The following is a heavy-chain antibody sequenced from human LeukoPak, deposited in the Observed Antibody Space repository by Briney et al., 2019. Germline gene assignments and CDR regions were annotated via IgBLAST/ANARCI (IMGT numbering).Heavy chain of an antibody. Sequence: PSETLSLTCTVSAGSISSYYWNWNRQPPGKGLEWIGYIYYSGSTNYNPSLTGRVTISVDTSKNQFFLKLSSVTAADTAVYYCAREYNYYDSSGWDAFEIWGQGTMVTVSS. D-gene: IGHD3-22*01. CDR1: AGSISSYY. V-gene: IGHV4-59*01. CDR2: IYYSGST. CDR3: AREYNYYDSSGWDAFEI. J-gene: IGHJ3*02.